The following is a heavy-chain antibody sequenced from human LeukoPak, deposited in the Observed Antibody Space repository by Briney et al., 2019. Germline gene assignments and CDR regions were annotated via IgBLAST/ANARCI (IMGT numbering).Heavy chain of an antibody. CDR1: GFTFSSYG. Sequence: GGTLRLSCAASGFTFSSYGMNWVRQAPGKGLEWVSSITSGGTTYYADSVKGRFTISRDNSKNTLNLQMNSLRAEDTAVYYCAKTQSSGYDAFDIWGQGTMVTVSS. J-gene: IGHJ3*02. CDR3: AKTQSSGYDAFDI. CDR2: ITSGGTT. D-gene: IGHD3-3*01. V-gene: IGHV3-23*01.